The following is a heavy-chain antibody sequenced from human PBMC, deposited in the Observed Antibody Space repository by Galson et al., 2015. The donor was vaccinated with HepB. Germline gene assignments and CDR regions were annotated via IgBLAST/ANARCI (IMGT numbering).Heavy chain of an antibody. CDR2: IIPFLGIV. V-gene: IGHV1-69*02. CDR3: AIEGKGTYEGYFDS. Sequence: SCKASGDSFNSYTITWVRQAPGQGLEWMGRIIPFLGIVNYGQRFQGRITITADTSTSTAYMELNSLRSDDTAVYYCAIEGKGTYEGYFDSWGQGSLITVTS. D-gene: IGHD3-10*01. CDR1: GDSFNSYT. J-gene: IGHJ4*02.